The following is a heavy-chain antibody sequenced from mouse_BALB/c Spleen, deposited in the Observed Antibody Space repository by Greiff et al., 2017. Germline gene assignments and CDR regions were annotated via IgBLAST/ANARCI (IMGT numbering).Heavy chain of an antibody. CDR3: ARSGVRLQRAYYAMDY. CDR1: GYTFTSYW. CDR2: INPSTGYT. Sequence: QVQLQQSGAELAKPGASVKMSCKASGYTFTSYWMHWVKQRPGQGLEWIGYINPSTGYTEYNQKFKDKATLTADKSSSTAYMQLSSLTSEDSAVYYCARSGVRLQRAYYAMDYWGQGTSVTVSS. J-gene: IGHJ4*01. V-gene: IGHV1-7*01. D-gene: IGHD1-2*01.